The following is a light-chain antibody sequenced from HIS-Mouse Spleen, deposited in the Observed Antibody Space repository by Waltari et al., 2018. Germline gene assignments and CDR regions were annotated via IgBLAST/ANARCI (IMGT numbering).Light chain of an antibody. CDR2: DVS. Sequence: QSALTQPASVSGSPGQSLTISCTGTSSDVGGYNHVSWYQQHPGQAPKPMIYDVSNRPSGVSNRFSGSKSGNTASLTISGLQAEDEADYYCSSYTGSSTWVFGGGTKLTVL. V-gene: IGLV2-14*03. J-gene: IGLJ3*02. CDR3: SSYTGSSTWV. CDR1: SSDVGGYNH.